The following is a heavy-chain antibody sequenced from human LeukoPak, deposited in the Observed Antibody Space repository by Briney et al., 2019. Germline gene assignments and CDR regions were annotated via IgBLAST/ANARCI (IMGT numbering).Heavy chain of an antibody. CDR2: ISGSGGST. CDR1: GFTFSSYA. J-gene: IGHJ6*02. CDR3: AKGSWGDYTCYYYGMDV. V-gene: IGHV3-23*01. Sequence: GGSLRLSCAASGFTFSSYAMSWVRQAPGKGLEWVSAISGSGGSTYYADSVKGRFTISRDNSKNTLYLQMNSLRAEDTAVYYSAKGSWGDYTCYYYGMDVWGQGTTVTVSS. D-gene: IGHD4-17*01.